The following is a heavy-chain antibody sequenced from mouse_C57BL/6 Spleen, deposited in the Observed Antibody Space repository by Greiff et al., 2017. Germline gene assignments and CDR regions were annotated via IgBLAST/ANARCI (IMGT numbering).Heavy chain of an antibody. J-gene: IGHJ3*01. Sequence: QVQLQQPGAELVKPGASVKLSCKASGYTFTSYWMHWVKQRPGQGLEWIGMIHPNSGSTNYSEKFKSKATLTVDKSSSTAYMQLSSLTSEDSAVYYCARTDGYYVRFAYWGQGTLVTVSA. D-gene: IGHD2-3*01. CDR3: ARTDGYYVRFAY. CDR1: GYTFTSYW. V-gene: IGHV1-64*01. CDR2: IHPNSGST.